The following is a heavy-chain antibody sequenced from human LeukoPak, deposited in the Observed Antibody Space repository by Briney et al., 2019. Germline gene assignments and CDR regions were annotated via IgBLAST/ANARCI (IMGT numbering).Heavy chain of an antibody. Sequence: PGGSLRLSCAASGFTFSSYEMNWVRQAPGKGLEWVSYISSSGSTIYYADSVKGRFTISRDNAKNSLYLQMNSLRAEDTAVYYCARDQQWLVRGIDYWGQGTLVTVSS. CDR2: ISSSGSTI. CDR3: ARDQQWLVRGIDY. CDR1: GFTFSSYE. V-gene: IGHV3-48*03. J-gene: IGHJ4*02. D-gene: IGHD6-19*01.